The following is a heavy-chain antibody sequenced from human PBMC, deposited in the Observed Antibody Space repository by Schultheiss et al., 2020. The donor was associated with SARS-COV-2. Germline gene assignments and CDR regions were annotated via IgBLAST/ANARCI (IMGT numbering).Heavy chain of an antibody. CDR2: INPSGGST. Sequence: ASVKVSCKASGYTFTSYGISWVRQAPGQGLEWMGIINPSGGSTSYAQKFQGRVTMTEDTSTDTAYMELSSLRSEDTAVYYCARKGLYSSGPQGAFDIWGQGTTVTVSS. D-gene: IGHD3-22*01. CDR3: ARKGLYSSGPQGAFDI. J-gene: IGHJ3*02. V-gene: IGHV1-46*01. CDR1: GYTFTSYG.